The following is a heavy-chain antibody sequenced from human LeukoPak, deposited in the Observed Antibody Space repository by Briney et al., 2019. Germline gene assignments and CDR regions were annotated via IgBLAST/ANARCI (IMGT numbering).Heavy chain of an antibody. Sequence: ASVKVSCKASGYTFTSYGISWVRQAPGQGLEWMGWISAYNGNTNYAQKLQGRVTMTTDTSTSTAYMELRSLRSDDTAVYYCARDWNIVATMVNFDYWGQGTLVTVSS. V-gene: IGHV1-18*01. CDR1: GYTFTSYG. D-gene: IGHD5-12*01. CDR3: ARDWNIVATMVNFDY. J-gene: IGHJ4*02. CDR2: ISAYNGNT.